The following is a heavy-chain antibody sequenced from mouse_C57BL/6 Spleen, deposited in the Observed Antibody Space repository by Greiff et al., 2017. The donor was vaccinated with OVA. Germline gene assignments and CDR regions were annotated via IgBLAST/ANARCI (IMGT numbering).Heavy chain of an antibody. CDR2: ISSGGDYI. CDR1: GFTFSSYA. J-gene: IGHJ3*01. CDR3: TGVEFAY. Sequence: EVMLVESGEGLVKPGGSLKLSCAASGFTFSSYAMSWVRQTPEQRLEWVAYISSGGDYISYADTVKGRFTISRDNARNPLYLQMSSLKAEDTAMYYCTGVEFAYWGQGTLVTVSA. V-gene: IGHV5-9-1*02.